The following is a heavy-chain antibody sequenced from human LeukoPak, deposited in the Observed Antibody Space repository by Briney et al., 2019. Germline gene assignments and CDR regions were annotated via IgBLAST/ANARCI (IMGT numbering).Heavy chain of an antibody. Sequence: ASVKVSCKASGFTFHTSAMQWVRQARGQRLEWIEWIVLGSGNTVYSHKFHDRVIITRDMSTSTVYMELDSLGSEDTAVYYCAAQRGASLHDFWSTRLFDPWGQGTLVTVSS. CDR3: AAQRGASLHDFWSTRLFDP. V-gene: IGHV1-58*02. CDR1: GFTFHTSA. D-gene: IGHD3-3*01. J-gene: IGHJ5*02. CDR2: IVLGSGNT.